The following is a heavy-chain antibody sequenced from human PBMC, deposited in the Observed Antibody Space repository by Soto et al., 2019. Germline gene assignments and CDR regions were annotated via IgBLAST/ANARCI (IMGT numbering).Heavy chain of an antibody. CDR3: ARGTYRSKTDFDY. CDR1: GFTFSDYY. CDR2: ISSSSGTI. Sequence: GGSLRLACAASGFTFSDYYMTGIRQAPGSGLEWVSYISSSSGTISYANSVKGRFTISRDNAQNSLYLQMTSLRAEDTAVYYCARGTYRSKTDFDYWGQGTLVTVSS. D-gene: IGHD6-13*01. V-gene: IGHV3-11*01. J-gene: IGHJ4*02.